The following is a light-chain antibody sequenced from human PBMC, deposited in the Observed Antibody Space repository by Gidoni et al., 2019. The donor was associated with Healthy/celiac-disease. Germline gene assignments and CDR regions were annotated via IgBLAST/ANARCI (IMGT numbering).Light chain of an antibody. CDR1: QSISSW. CDR3: QQYNSFPMYT. Sequence: DIQMPQSLSTLSASVGDRVTSTCRAIQSISSWLAWYQQKPGKAPKLLIYKASSLESGVPSRFSGSGSGTEFTLTISSLQPDDFATYYCQQYNSFPMYTFGQGTKLEIK. V-gene: IGKV1-5*03. CDR2: KAS. J-gene: IGKJ2*01.